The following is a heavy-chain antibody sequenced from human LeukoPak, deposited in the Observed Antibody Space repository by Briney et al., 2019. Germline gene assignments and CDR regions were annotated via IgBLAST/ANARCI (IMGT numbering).Heavy chain of an antibody. Sequence: GGSLRLSCAASGFTVSSNDMSWVRQAPGMGLEWVSVIYSGGSRRYEESVKGRFSIFRGNSKNTLYLQMNRPRAEDTAVYYCAREASTDGYNDAISIWRQQTMLTVSS. J-gene: IGHJ3*02. V-gene: IGHV3-53*01. CDR3: AREASTDGYNDAISI. CDR2: IYSGGSR. D-gene: IGHD5-24*01. CDR1: GFTVSSND.